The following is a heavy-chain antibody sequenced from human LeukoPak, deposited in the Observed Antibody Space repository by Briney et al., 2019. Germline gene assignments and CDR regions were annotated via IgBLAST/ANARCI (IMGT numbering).Heavy chain of an antibody. CDR1: GYTFTGYY. D-gene: IGHD3-10*01. V-gene: IGHV1-2*02. Sequence: ASVKVSCKASGYTFTGYYMHWVRQAPGQGLEWMGWINPNSGGTNYAQEYQSRVTMTRDKSISTAYMELSRLRTDDTAVYYFARDPDIGGFDYWGQGTLVTVSS. CDR3: ARDPDIGGFDY. CDR2: INPNSGGT. J-gene: IGHJ4*02.